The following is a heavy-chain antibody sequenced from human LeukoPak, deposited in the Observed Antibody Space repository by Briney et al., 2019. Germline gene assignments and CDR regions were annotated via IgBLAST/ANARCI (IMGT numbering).Heavy chain of an antibody. J-gene: IGHJ4*02. Sequence: SGGSLRLSCAASGFTFSSYEMNWVRQAPGKGLEWVSYISSSGSTIYYADSVKGRFTISRDNAKNSLYLQMNSLRAEDTAVYYCARSYDDTAFDYWGQGTLVTVSS. V-gene: IGHV3-48*03. CDR1: GFTFSSYE. CDR3: ARSYDDTAFDY. CDR2: ISSSGSTI. D-gene: IGHD5-18*01.